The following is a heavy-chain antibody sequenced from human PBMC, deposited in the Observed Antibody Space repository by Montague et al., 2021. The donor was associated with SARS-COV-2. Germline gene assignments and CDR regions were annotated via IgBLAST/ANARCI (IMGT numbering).Heavy chain of an antibody. CDR3: ASPTYYYDSSGSDAFDI. V-gene: IGHV4-39*01. CDR1: GGSVSRISSH. CDR2: FYYSGST. J-gene: IGHJ3*02. D-gene: IGHD3-22*01. Sequence: SETLSLTCTVSGGSVSRISSHWGWIRQPPGKGLEYIGSFYYSGSTYYNPSLKSRVTISVDTSKNQFSLKLSSVAAADTAVYYCASPTYYYDSSGSDAFDIWGQGTMVTVSS.